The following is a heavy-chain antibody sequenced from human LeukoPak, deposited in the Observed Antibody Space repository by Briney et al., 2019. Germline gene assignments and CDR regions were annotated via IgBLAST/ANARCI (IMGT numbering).Heavy chain of an antibody. V-gene: IGHV3-23*01. D-gene: IGHD5-12*01. CDR1: GFTFSTVW. CDR3: AKGAYDYIEIAYFDY. Sequence: SGGSLRLSCAASGFTFSTVWMSWVRQAPGKGLEWVSLIIGSSGTTFYADSVKGRFTISRDKSKSTLYLQMNSLRAEDTAVYYCAKGAYDYIEIAYFDYWGQGSLVTVSS. J-gene: IGHJ4*02. CDR2: IIGSSGTT.